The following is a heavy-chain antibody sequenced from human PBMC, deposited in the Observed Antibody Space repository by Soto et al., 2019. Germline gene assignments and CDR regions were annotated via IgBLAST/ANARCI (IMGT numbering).Heavy chain of an antibody. CDR2: ISIDGSVT. Sequence: EVQLVESGGGLVQPGGSLRPSCAPSGLGFSSSWMHWFAQAPGKGLVWASLISIDGSVTSYPDSVRGRFTISRDNAKNTVYLQMNTLRAEDTAVYYCAKVHSSGSASLDYWGQGTLVTISS. CDR3: AKVHSSGSASLDY. V-gene: IGHV3-74*01. CDR1: GLGFSSSW. D-gene: IGHD3-22*01. J-gene: IGHJ4*02.